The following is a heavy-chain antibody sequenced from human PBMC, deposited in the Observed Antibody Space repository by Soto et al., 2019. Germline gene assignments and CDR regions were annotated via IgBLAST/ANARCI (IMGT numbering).Heavy chain of an antibody. V-gene: IGHV3-23*01. J-gene: IGHJ5*02. D-gene: IGHD6-19*01. CDR1: GFTFSSYA. CDR2: ISGSGGST. Sequence: GGSLRLSCAASGFTFSSYAMSWVRQAPGKGLEWVSAISGSGGSTYYADSVKGRFTISRDNSKNTLYLQMNSLRAEDTAVYYYANIGGWYDWFDPWGQGSLVTVSS. CDR3: ANIGGWYDWFDP.